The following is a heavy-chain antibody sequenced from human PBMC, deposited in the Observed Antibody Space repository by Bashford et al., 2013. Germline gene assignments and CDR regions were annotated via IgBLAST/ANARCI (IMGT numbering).Heavy chain of an antibody. Sequence: VRQAPGKGLEWVAVISYDGSNKYYVDSVKGRFTISRGNAENSLYLQMNSLRAEDTAVYYCARDQGYSSGWNEAFDIWGQGTMVTVSS. D-gene: IGHD6-19*01. J-gene: IGHJ3*02. V-gene: IGHV3-33*05. CDR3: ARDQGYSSGWNEAFDI. CDR2: ISYDGSNK.